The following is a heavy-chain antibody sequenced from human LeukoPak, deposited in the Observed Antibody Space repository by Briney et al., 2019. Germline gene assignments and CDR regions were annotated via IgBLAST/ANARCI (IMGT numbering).Heavy chain of an antibody. Sequence: ASVKVSCKASGYTFTSYYMHWVRQAPGQGLEWMGIINPSGGSTSYAQKFQGRVTMTRDTSTGTVYMELSSLRSEDTAVYYCARGLPSWGSSTSPNWFDPWGQGTLVTVSS. V-gene: IGHV1-46*01. CDR3: ARGLPSWGSSTSPNWFDP. CDR1: GYTFTSYY. CDR2: INPSGGST. J-gene: IGHJ5*02. D-gene: IGHD2-2*01.